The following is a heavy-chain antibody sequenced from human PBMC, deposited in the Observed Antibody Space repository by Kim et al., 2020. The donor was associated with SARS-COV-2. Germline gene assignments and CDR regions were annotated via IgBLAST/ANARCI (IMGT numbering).Heavy chain of an antibody. CDR1: GFTFSDYY. V-gene: IGHV3-11*05. D-gene: IGHD6-13*01. J-gene: IGHJ5*02. CDR3: ARVALGSSSWYWFDP. CDR2: ISSVTNYT. Sequence: GGSLTLSCAASGFTFSDYYMSWILQDPGKGLEWLSYISSVTNYTNYADSVEGRFTISRDNAKNSLFLQMNSLSAEDTAVYYCARVALGSSSWYWFDPWGQGTLVTGSS.